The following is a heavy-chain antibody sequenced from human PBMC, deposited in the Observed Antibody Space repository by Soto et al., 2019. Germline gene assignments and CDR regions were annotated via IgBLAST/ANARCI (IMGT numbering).Heavy chain of an antibody. V-gene: IGHV1-18*01. J-gene: IGHJ4*02. CDR3: ARDFRFYSSGWLFEY. Sequence: QVQLVQSGAEVKKPRASVKVSCKASGYTFTSYGISWVRQAPGQGLEWLGWIIAYNGNTNYAQKLQGRVTMTTDTSTSTAYMELRSLRSDDTAVYYCARDFRFYSSGWLFEYWGQGTLVTVSS. D-gene: IGHD6-19*01. CDR2: IIAYNGNT. CDR1: GYTFTSYG.